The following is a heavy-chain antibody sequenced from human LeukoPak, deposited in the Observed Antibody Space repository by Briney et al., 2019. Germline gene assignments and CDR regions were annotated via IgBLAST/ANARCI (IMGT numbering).Heavy chain of an antibody. Sequence: SETLSLTCAVYGGSFSGYYWSWIRQPPGKGLEWIGEINHSGSTNYNPSLKSRVTISVDTSRNQLSLKLTSVTGADTAVYYCARGVDAFDMWGQGTKVTVSS. CDR1: GGSFSGYY. CDR3: ARGVDAFDM. V-gene: IGHV4-34*01. J-gene: IGHJ3*02. CDR2: INHSGST.